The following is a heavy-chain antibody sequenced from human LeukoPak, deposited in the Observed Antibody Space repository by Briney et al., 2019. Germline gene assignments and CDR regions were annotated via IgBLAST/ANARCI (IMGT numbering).Heavy chain of an antibody. CDR3: ARSSYGSGSYYSH. CDR1: GFTFSSYA. V-gene: IGHV3-23*01. Sequence: GGSLRLSCAASGFTFSSYAMSWVRQAPGKGLEWVSAISGSGGSTYYADSVKGRFTISRDNAKNSLYLQMNSLRAEDTAVYYCARSSYGSGSYYSHWGQGTLVTVSS. CDR2: ISGSGGST. J-gene: IGHJ4*02. D-gene: IGHD3-10*01.